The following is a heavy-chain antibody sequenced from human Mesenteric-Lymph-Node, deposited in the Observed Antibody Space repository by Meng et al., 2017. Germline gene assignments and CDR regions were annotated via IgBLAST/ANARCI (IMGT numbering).Heavy chain of an antibody. D-gene: IGHD2-2*01. CDR1: GGSISSSSYY. CDR2: IYYSGST. CDR3: ATTTPCAGSTSCYPARWVSYYYGMDV. J-gene: IGHJ6*02. V-gene: IGHV4-39*07. Sequence: GSLRLSSTVSGGSISSSSYYWGWIRQPPGKGLEWIGSIYYSGSTYYNPSLKSRVTISVDTSKNQFSLKLSSVTAADTAVYYCATTTPCAGSTSCYPARWVSYYYGMDVWGQGTTVTVSS.